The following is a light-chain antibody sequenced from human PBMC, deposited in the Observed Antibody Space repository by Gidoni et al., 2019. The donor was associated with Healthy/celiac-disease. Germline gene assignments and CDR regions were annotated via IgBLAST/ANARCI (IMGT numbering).Light chain of an antibody. Sequence: QSVLTQPPSASGTPGQRVTISCSGSSSNIGSNTVNWYQQLPRTAPKLLIYSNNQRPSGGPDRFSGSKSGTSASLAISGLQSEDEADYYCAAWDDSLNGPVVFGGGTKLTVL. V-gene: IGLV1-44*01. J-gene: IGLJ2*01. CDR1: SSNIGSNT. CDR3: AAWDDSLNGPVV. CDR2: SNN.